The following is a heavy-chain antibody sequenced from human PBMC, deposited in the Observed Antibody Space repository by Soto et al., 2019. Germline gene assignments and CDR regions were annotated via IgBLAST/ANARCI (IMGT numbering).Heavy chain of an antibody. Sequence: QVQLVQSGAEVKKPGASVKVSCKASGYTFTNFGISWVRQAPGQGLEWMGWISAYNGNTSYAQNFQGRVTMTTDTSTSTAYMELRILISDDTAVYYCPRRGTPIDYWGQGTLVTVSS. V-gene: IGHV1-18*01. CDR1: GYTFTNFG. CDR2: ISAYNGNT. D-gene: IGHD3-16*01. J-gene: IGHJ4*02. CDR3: PRRGTPIDY.